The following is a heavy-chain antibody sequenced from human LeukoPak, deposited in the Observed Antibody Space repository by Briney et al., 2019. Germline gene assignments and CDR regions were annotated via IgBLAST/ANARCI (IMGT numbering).Heavy chain of an antibody. Sequence: GGSLRLSCAASGFTFSTYAMSWVRQAPGKGLEWVSSISGNGGSTYYADSVKGRFTISRDNSNNTLHLHLHSLRADDTAVYYCAKDGLWLGESQYYFEYWGQGTLVTVSS. CDR2: ISGNGGST. D-gene: IGHD3-10*01. CDR1: GFTFSTYA. V-gene: IGHV3-23*01. CDR3: AKDGLWLGESQYYFEY. J-gene: IGHJ4*02.